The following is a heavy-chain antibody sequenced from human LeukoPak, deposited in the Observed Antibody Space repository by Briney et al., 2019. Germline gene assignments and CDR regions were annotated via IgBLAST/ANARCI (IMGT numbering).Heavy chain of an antibody. V-gene: IGHV3-30-3*01. CDR2: ISYDGSNK. CDR1: GFTFSSYA. CDR3: ARDLGYHFDC. Sequence: GGSLRLSCAASGFTFSSYAMHWVRQAPGKGLEWVAVISYDGSNKYYADSVKGRFTISRDNSKNTLYLQMNSLRAEDTAVYYCARDLGYHFDCWGQGTLVTVSS. D-gene: IGHD6-25*01. J-gene: IGHJ4*02.